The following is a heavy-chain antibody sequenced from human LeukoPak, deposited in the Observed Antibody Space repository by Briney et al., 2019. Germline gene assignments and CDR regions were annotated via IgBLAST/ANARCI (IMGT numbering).Heavy chain of an antibody. CDR3: AKDNEEHYYYYGMDV. D-gene: IGHD1-1*01. V-gene: IGHV1-69*04. CDR1: GGTFSSYA. CDR2: IIPILGIA. J-gene: IGHJ6*02. Sequence: VASVKVSCKASGGTFSSYAIRWVRQAPGQGLEWMGRIIPILGIANYAQKFQGRVTITADKSTSTAYMELSSLRSEDTAVYYCAKDNEEHYYYYGMDVWGQGTTVTVSS.